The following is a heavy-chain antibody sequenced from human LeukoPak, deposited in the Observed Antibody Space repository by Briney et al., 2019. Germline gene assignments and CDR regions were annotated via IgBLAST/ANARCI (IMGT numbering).Heavy chain of an antibody. D-gene: IGHD6-13*01. V-gene: IGHV4-38-2*02. J-gene: IGHJ4*02. Sequence: PSESLSLTCTVSGYSISSGYYWGWIRQPPGKGLEWIGEINHSGSTNYNPSLKSRVTISVDTSKNQFSLKLSSVTAADTAVYYCARVRRIAAAAIFTKTLDYWGQGTLVTVSS. CDR3: ARVRRIAAAAIFTKTLDY. CDR2: INHSGST. CDR1: GYSISSGYY.